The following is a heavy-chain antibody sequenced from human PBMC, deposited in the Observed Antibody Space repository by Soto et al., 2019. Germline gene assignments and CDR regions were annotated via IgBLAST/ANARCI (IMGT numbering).Heavy chain of an antibody. D-gene: IGHD6-19*01. Sequence: VQLVESGGGVVQPGRSLRLSCAASGFTFSSYSMNWVRQAPGKGLEWVSYISSSSSTLYYADSVKGRFTISRDNAKNSLYLQMNSLRDEDTAVYYCARDRGQSPVAGGWFDPWGQGTLVTVSS. CDR1: GFTFSSYS. V-gene: IGHV3-48*02. J-gene: IGHJ5*02. CDR3: ARDRGQSPVAGGWFDP. CDR2: ISSSSSTL.